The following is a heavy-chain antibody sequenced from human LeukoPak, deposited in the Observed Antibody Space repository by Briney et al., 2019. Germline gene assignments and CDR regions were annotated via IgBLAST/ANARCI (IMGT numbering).Heavy chain of an antibody. CDR3: ARGPIDMITFGGVIPPWHYYFDY. J-gene: IGHJ4*02. D-gene: IGHD3-16*02. Sequence: ASVKVSCKASGGTFSSYAISWVRQAPGQGLEWMGGIIPIFGTANYAQKFQGRVTITADESTSTAYMELSSLRSEDTAVYYCARGPIDMITFGGVIPPWHYYFDYWGQGTLVTVSS. CDR1: GGTFSSYA. CDR2: IIPIFGTA. V-gene: IGHV1-69*13.